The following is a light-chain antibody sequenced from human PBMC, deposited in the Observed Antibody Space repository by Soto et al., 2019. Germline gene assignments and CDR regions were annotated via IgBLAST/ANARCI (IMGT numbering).Light chain of an antibody. V-gene: IGLV1-44*01. CDR2: TNN. CDR1: TSNIGSHT. Sequence: QSVLTQPPSASGTPVQRVTISCSGSTSNIGSHTVNWYQHVPGTAPKLLITTNNQRPSGVPDRFSGFKSGSSASLVISGLQSEDEADYYCATWDDSLKGVFGTGTQVTVL. J-gene: IGLJ1*01. CDR3: ATWDDSLKGV.